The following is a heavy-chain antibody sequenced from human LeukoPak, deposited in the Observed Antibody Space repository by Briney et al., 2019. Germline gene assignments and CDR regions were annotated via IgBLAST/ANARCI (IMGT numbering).Heavy chain of an antibody. V-gene: IGHV3-74*01. Sequence: GGSLRLSCAASGFTFSNYWMHWVRQAPVEGLVWVSRIKGDGSYTNYADSVKGRFTISRDNAKNTLYLQMNSLRAEDTAVYYCARDGDAYNFDYWGQGALVTVSS. D-gene: IGHD5-24*01. CDR3: ARDGDAYNFDY. CDR2: IKGDGSYT. J-gene: IGHJ4*02. CDR1: GFTFSNYW.